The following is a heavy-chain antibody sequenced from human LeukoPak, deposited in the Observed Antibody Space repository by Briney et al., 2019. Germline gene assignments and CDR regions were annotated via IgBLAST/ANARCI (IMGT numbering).Heavy chain of an antibody. CDR2: INPNSGGT. J-gene: IGHJ4*02. CDR1: GYIFTDYY. D-gene: IGHD3-10*01. V-gene: IGHV1-2*02. Sequence: ASVKVSCKTSGYIFTDYYIHWVRQARGQGLEWMAWINPNSGGTYFAQKFEARVTLSRDTSINTAYMEMRGLTSDDTAVYYCAKSQYSFGSGATRPLFDYWGQGTQVTVSS. CDR3: AKSQYSFGSGATRPLFDY.